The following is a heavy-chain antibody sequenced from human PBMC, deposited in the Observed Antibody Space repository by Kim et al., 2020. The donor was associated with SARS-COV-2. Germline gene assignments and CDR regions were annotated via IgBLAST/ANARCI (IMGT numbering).Heavy chain of an antibody. Sequence: WETLSLTCTVSGGSISSYYWSWIRQPPGKGLEWIGYIYYSGRTNYNPSLKSRVNISVDTSKNQFSLKLSSVTAADTAVYYCASFRGGYYDYGMDVWGQGTTVTVSS. V-gene: IGHV4-59*08. J-gene: IGHJ6*02. D-gene: IGHD3-10*01. CDR1: GGSISSYY. CDR2: IYYSGRT. CDR3: ASFRGGYYDYGMDV.